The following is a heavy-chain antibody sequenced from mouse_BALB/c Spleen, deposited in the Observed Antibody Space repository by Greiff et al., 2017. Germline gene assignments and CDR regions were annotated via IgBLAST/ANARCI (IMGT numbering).Heavy chain of an antibody. CDR3: AKGVVTRDYAMDY. J-gene: IGHJ4*01. V-gene: IGHV1-4*01. Sequence: QVQLQQSGAELARPGASVKMSCKASGYTFTSYTMHWVKQRPGQGLEWIGYINPSSGYTNYNQKFKGKATLTADKSSSTAYMQLSRLTSEDSAVYYCAKGVVTRDYAMDYWGQGTSVTVSS. D-gene: IGHD2-1*01. CDR1: GYTFTSYT. CDR2: INPSSGYT.